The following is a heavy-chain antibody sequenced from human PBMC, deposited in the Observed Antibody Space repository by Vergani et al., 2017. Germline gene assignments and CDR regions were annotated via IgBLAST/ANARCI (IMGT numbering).Heavy chain of an antibody. Sequence: EVQLVESGGGLVQPGGSLRLSCVVSGFDFSSYIMNWVRQAPGKGLEWVSFVSTGTKSQSYAESVKGRFTISRDSAKNSLYLQMDSLRAEDTAVYYCAKQYFVSGNYLFDYWGQGTLVTVSS. CDR2: VSTGTKSQ. D-gene: IGHD3-10*01. CDR3: AKQYFVSGNYLFDY. CDR1: GFDFSSYI. J-gene: IGHJ4*02. V-gene: IGHV3-48*01.